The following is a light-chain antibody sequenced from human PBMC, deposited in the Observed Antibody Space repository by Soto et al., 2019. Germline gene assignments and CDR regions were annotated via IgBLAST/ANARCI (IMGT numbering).Light chain of an antibody. Sequence: ETQVTPSPSTLSASVGDRATVACRARRSVSRALAWYQRKRGNAPKLLMYKGSRLESGVPSKFSGNGSGAESTLTISSLQPDDFATYFCLQYNSYPCTFGGGTKVDIK. V-gene: IGKV1-5*03. J-gene: IGKJ4*01. CDR1: RSVSRA. CDR2: KGS. CDR3: LQYNSYPCT.